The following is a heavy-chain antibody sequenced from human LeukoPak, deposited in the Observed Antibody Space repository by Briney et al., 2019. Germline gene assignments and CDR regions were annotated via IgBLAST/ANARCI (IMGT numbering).Heavy chain of an antibody. CDR3: ARDNSASGSYSSFDY. Sequence: SETLSLTCTVSGVSISSSNSYWGWIRQPPGKGLEWIGEIYHSGSTNYNPSLKGRVTISVDKSKNQFSLKLSSVTAADTAVYYCARDNSASGSYSSFDYWGQGTLVTVSS. CDR2: IYHSGST. J-gene: IGHJ4*02. D-gene: IGHD1-26*01. V-gene: IGHV4-39*07. CDR1: GVSISSSNSY.